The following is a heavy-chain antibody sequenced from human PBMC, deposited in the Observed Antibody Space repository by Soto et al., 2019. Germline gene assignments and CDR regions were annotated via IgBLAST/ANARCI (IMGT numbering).Heavy chain of an antibody. CDR1: GFTFSIYA. V-gene: IGHV3-23*01. D-gene: IGHD2-15*01. CDR3: AKGVVVAAKDYYYYGMDV. CDR2: ISGSGGST. J-gene: IGHJ6*02. Sequence: PGGSLRLSCAASGFTFSIYAMSWVRHAPGKGLEWVSAISGSGGSTYYADSVKGRFTISRDNSKNTLYLQMNSLRAEDTAVYYCAKGVVVAAKDYYYYGMDVWGQGTTVTVSS.